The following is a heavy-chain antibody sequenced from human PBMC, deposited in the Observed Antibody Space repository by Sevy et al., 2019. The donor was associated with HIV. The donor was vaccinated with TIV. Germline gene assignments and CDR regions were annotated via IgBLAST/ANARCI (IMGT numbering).Heavy chain of an antibody. V-gene: IGHV4-34*01. CDR2: INHSGST. J-gene: IGHJ6*02. Sequence: SETLSLTCAVYGGSFSGYYWSWIRQPPGKGLEWIGEINHSGSTNYNPSLKSRVTISVDTSKNQFFLKLSSVTAADTAVYYCAIGRGSRYEFWDVWGQGTTVTVSS. D-gene: IGHD3-3*01. CDR1: GGSFSGYY. CDR3: AIGRGSRYEFWDV.